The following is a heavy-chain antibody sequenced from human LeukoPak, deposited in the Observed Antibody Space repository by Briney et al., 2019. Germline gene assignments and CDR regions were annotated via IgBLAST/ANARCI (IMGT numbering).Heavy chain of an antibody. V-gene: IGHV4-59*01. CDR3: ARQFDY. Sequence: SETLSLTCTVSGGSISNYYWSWIRQPPGKGLEWIGYIFYSGSTNYSPSLKSRVTISVDTSKNQFSLELSSVTAADTAVYYCARQFDYWGQGTLVTVSS. CDR1: GGSISNYY. J-gene: IGHJ4*02. CDR2: IFYSGST.